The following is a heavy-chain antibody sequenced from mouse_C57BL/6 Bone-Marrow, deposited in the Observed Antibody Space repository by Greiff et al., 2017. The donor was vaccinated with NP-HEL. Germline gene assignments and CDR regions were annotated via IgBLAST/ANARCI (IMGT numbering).Heavy chain of an antibody. CDR3: ARGKDCNYFDY. CDR2: IDPEDGET. Sequence: EVQLQQSGAELVKPGASVKLSCTASGFNIKDYYMHWVKQRTEQGLEWIGRIDPEDGETKYAPKFPGKATITADTSSNTAYLQLSSLTSEDTAVYYCARGKDCNYFDYWGQGTTLTVSS. CDR1: GFNIKDYY. J-gene: IGHJ2*01. V-gene: IGHV14-2*01.